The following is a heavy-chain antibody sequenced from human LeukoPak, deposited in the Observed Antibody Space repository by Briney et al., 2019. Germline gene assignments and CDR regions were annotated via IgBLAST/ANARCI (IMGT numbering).Heavy chain of an antibody. J-gene: IGHJ3*02. Sequence: ASVKVSCKASGYSFSDYYMHWVRQAPGQGLEWMGWINPDSGGTNYAQKFQGRVTMTRDTSISTAYMELSRLRSDDTAVYYCARALRITMTRGAFDIWGQGTMVTVSS. CDR1: GYSFSDYY. D-gene: IGHD3-22*01. V-gene: IGHV1-2*02. CDR2: INPDSGGT. CDR3: ARALRITMTRGAFDI.